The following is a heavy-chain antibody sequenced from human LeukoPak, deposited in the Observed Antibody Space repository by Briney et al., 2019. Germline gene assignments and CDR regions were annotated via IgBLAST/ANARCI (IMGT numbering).Heavy chain of an antibody. V-gene: IGHV3-7*01. CDR2: IKQDGSEK. D-gene: IGHD3-10*01. CDR3: ARARITMVRGVKAPSYYYYYYMDV. Sequence: GGSLRLSCAASGFTFSSYWMSWVRQAPGKGLEWVANIKQDGSEKYYVDSGKGRFTISRDNAKNSLYLQMNSLRAEDTAVYYCARARITMVRGVKAPSYYYYYYMDVWGKGTTVTISS. J-gene: IGHJ6*03. CDR1: GFTFSSYW.